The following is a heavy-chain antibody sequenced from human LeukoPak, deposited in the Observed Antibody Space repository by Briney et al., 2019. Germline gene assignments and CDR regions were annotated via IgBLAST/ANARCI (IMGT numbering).Heavy chain of an antibody. CDR2: ISSSSSYI. Sequence: PGGSLRLSCAASGFTFSSYSMNWVRQAPGKGLEWVSSISSSSSYIYYADSVKGRFTISRDNAKNSLYLQMNSLRAEDTAVYYCARDLTMVIDAFDIRGQGTMVTVSS. D-gene: IGHD4/OR15-4a*01. CDR3: ARDLTMVIDAFDI. J-gene: IGHJ3*02. CDR1: GFTFSSYS. V-gene: IGHV3-21*01.